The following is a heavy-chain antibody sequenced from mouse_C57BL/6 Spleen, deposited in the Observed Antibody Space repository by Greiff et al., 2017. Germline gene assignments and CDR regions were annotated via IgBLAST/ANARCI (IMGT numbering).Heavy chain of an antibody. CDR1: GYSITSGYY. Sequence: EVKVEESGPGLVKPSQSLSLTCSVTGYSITSGYYWNWIRQFPGNKLEWMGYISYDGSNNYNPSLKNRISITRDTSKNQFFLKLNSVTTEDTATYYCAREGYYGRAAYWGQGTLVTVSA. CDR3: AREGYYGRAAY. D-gene: IGHD1-1*01. J-gene: IGHJ3*01. V-gene: IGHV3-6*01. CDR2: ISYDGSN.